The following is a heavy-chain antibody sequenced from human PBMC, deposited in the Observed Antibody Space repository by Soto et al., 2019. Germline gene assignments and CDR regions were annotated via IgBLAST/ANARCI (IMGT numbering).Heavy chain of an antibody. Sequence: HPGGSLRLSCAASGFTFDDYAMHWVRQAPGKGLEWVSGISWNSGSIGYADSVKGRFTISRDNAKNSLYLQMNSLRAEDTALHYCAKDIAGFPPGYFDYWGQGTLVTVSS. CDR1: GFTFDDYA. V-gene: IGHV3-9*01. J-gene: IGHJ4*02. CDR3: AKDIAGFPPGYFDY. CDR2: ISWNSGSI. D-gene: IGHD3-10*01.